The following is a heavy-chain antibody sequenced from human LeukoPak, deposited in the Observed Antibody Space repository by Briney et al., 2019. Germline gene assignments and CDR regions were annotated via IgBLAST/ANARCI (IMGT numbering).Heavy chain of an antibody. J-gene: IGHJ4*02. D-gene: IGHD3-9*01. V-gene: IGHV3-48*01. CDR2: ISGGSSTI. CDR3: VTNFDPDVD. Sequence: GGSLRLSCAASGFTFSSNSMNWVRQAPGKGLEWVSYISGGSSTIHYADSVKGRFTISRDNAKNSLYLQMNSLRAEDTAVYYCVTNFDPDVDWGQGTLVTVSS. CDR1: GFTFSSNS.